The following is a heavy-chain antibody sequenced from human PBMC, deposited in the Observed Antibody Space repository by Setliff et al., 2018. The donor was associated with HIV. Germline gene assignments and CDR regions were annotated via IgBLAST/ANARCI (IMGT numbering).Heavy chain of an antibody. V-gene: IGHV3-7*01. CDR3: ATDLHWAFDY. Sequence: GGSLRLSCAASGFTFSNYWMSWVRQAPGKGLEFVANIKEDGSVTNYVDSVKGRFTISRDNAKNSLYLQMNSLRAEDAAVYYCATDLHWAFDYWGQGSLVTVSS. J-gene: IGHJ4*02. D-gene: IGHD7-27*01. CDR1: GFTFSNYW. CDR2: IKEDGSVT.